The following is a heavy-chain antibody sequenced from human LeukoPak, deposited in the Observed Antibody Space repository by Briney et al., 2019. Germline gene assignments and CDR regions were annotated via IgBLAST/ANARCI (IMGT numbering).Heavy chain of an antibody. CDR3: IRDFRSADL. J-gene: IGHJ5*02. CDR2: ITASGTAM. V-gene: IGHV3-48*04. Sequence: GGSLRLSCAASGFTFSSYSMNWVRQAPGKGLEWVSHITASGTAMFYADSVKGRFTISRDNAKNTVYLEMNSLSLEDTATYYCIRDFRSADLWGQGTLVTVTS. CDR1: GFTFSSYS.